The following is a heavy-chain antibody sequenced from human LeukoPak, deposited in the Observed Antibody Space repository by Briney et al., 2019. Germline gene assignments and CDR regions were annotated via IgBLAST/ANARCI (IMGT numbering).Heavy chain of an antibody. CDR1: GFTFSSYA. D-gene: IGHD3-10*01. CDR3: ARDLVRGYYGSGRDGGYYYYGMDV. V-gene: IGHV3-30-3*01. CDR2: ISYDGSNK. Sequence: PGGSLRLSCAASGFTFSSYAMHWVRQAPGKGLEWVAVISYDGSNKYYADSVKGRFTISRDNSKNTLYLQMNSLRAEDTAAYYCARDLVRGYYGSGRDGGYYYYGMDVWGKGTTVTVSS. J-gene: IGHJ6*04.